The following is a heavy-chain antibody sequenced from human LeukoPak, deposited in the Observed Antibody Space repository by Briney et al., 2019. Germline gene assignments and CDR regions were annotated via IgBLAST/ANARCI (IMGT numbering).Heavy chain of an antibody. CDR3: ARDPQWRSSGWYGKDAFDI. CDR2: IWYDGSNK. J-gene: IGHJ3*02. D-gene: IGHD6-19*01. Sequence: GGSLRLSCAASGFTFSSYGMHWVRQAPGKGLEWVAVIWYDGSNKYYADSVKGRFTISRDNSKNTLYLQMNSLRAEDTAVYYCARDPQWRSSGWYGKDAFDIWGQGTMVTVSS. CDR1: GFTFSSYG. V-gene: IGHV3-33*01.